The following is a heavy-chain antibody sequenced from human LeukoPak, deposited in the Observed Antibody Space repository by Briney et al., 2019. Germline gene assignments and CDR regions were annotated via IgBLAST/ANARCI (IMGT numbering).Heavy chain of an antibody. CDR1: GFTFSSYA. CDR2: ITDSGFTT. CDR3: ANAGFCSSTTCYNPFDH. D-gene: IGHD2-2*02. Sequence: PGGSLRLSRAASGFTFSSYAMSWVRQAPGKGLEWVSGITDSGFTTFYANSVKGRFTISRDNSKNTLYLQMNSLRAEDTAVYYCANAGFCSSTTCYNPFDHWGQGTLVTVSS. V-gene: IGHV3-23*01. J-gene: IGHJ4*02.